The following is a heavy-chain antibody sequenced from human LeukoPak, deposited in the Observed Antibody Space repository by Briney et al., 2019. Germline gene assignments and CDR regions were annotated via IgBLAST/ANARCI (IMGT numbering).Heavy chain of an antibody. V-gene: IGHV3-73*01. CDR1: GFTFSGSA. CDR2: IRSKANSYTT. CDR3: TRSTYDSSGYHYFDY. Sequence: QTGGSLRLSCAASGFTFSGSAMHWVRQASGKGLEWVGRIRSKANSYTTAYAASVKGRLTISRDDSNNTAYLQMNSLKTEDTAVYYCTRSTYDSSGYHYFDYWGQGTLVTVSS. D-gene: IGHD3-22*01. J-gene: IGHJ4*02.